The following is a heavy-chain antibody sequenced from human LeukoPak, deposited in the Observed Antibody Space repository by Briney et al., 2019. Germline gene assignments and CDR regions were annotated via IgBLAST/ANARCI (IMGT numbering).Heavy chain of an antibody. CDR1: GGSFSGYY. CDR2: INHSGST. V-gene: IGHV4-34*01. J-gene: IGHJ1*01. Sequence: SETLSLTCAVYGGSFSGYYWGWIRQPPGKGLEWIGEINHSGSTNYNPSLKSRVTISVDTSKNQFSLKLSSVTAADTAVYYCARGPPYYYDSSGYYYPEYFQHWGQGTLVTVSS. D-gene: IGHD3-22*01. CDR3: ARGPPYYYDSSGYYYPEYFQH.